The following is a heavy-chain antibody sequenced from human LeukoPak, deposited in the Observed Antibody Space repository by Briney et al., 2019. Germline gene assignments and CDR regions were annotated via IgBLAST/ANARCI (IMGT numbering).Heavy chain of an antibody. Sequence: ASVKVSCKASTDTFTDCFMYWVRQAPGQGLNLLGWINPNSGGTNYAQKFQGRVTMTRDTSTSTVYMELSSLRSEDTAVYYCARGFGVVATRHFDYWGQGTLVTVSS. J-gene: IGHJ4*02. CDR2: INPNSGGT. CDR3: ARGFGVVATRHFDY. V-gene: IGHV1-2*02. CDR1: TDTFTDCF. D-gene: IGHD3-3*01.